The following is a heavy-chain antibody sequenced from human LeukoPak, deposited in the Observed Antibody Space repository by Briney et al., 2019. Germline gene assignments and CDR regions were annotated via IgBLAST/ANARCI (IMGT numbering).Heavy chain of an antibody. CDR3: ARGYDPSRDAFDI. D-gene: IGHD3-22*01. J-gene: IGHJ3*02. CDR1: GGSFSGYY. Sequence: SETLSLTCAVYGGSFSGYYWSWIRQPPGKRLEWIGEINHSGSTNYNPSLKSRVTISVDMSKNQFSLKLSSVTAADTAVYYCARGYDPSRDAFDIWAQGTMVTVSS. CDR2: INHSGST. V-gene: IGHV4-34*01.